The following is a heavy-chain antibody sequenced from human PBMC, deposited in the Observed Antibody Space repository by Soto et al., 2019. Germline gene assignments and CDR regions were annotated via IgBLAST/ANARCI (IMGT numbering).Heavy chain of an antibody. CDR3: ARGGGVYYFDY. CDR1: GGSINTYNLF. Sequence: SETLSLTCTVSGGSINTYNLFWSWIRQPPGKGLEWIGYIYYSGITDYNPSLKSRVTISVDTSKSQFSLKLSSVTAADTAVYYCARGGGVYYFDYWGQGTLVTVSS. CDR2: IYYSGIT. V-gene: IGHV4-61*01. D-gene: IGHD2-8*02. J-gene: IGHJ4*02.